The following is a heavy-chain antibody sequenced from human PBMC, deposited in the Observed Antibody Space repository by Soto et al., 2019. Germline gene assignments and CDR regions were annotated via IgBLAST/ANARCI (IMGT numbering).Heavy chain of an antibody. V-gene: IGHV5-51*01. D-gene: IGHD4-17*01. CDR1: GYSFSNYW. Sequence: PGESLKISCKVSGYSFSNYWLAWVRQMPGKGLELLGLIYPADSDTRYSTSFQGQVTFSADKSITTAYLHWSNLKASDTGMYYCARSWNDYGTYGAFDSWGQGTRVTVSS. J-gene: IGHJ4*02. CDR2: IYPADSDT. CDR3: ARSWNDYGTYGAFDS.